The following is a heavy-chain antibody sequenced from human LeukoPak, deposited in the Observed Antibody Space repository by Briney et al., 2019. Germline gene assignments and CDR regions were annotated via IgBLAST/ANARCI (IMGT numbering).Heavy chain of an antibody. Sequence: TGGSLRLSCAASGFTFSSCSMNWVRQAPGKGLEWVSLIYSGGSTYYTDSVKGRFTISRDGSKNMLYLQMNSLRVEDTAVYYCARDPAAVSTNTYGWGQGTLVTVS. CDR3: ARDPAAVSTNTYG. CDR2: IYSGGST. D-gene: IGHD6-13*01. J-gene: IGHJ4*02. V-gene: IGHV3-66*01. CDR1: GFTFSSCS.